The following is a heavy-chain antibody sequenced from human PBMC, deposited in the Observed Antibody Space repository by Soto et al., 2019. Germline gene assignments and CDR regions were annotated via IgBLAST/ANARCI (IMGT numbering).Heavy chain of an antibody. V-gene: IGHV3-23*01. CDR1: GFTFSSYA. CDR2: ISGSGGST. Sequence: GGSLRLSCAASGFTFSSYAMSWVRQAPGKGLEWVSAISGSGGSTYYADSVKGRFTISRDNSKNTLYLQMNSLRAEDTAVYYCAKDIRSGYVGDWFDPWGQGTLVTVSS. D-gene: IGHD3-22*01. CDR3: AKDIRSGYVGDWFDP. J-gene: IGHJ5*02.